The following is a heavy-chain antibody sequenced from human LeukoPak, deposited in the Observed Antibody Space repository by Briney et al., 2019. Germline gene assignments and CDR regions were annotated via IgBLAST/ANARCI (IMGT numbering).Heavy chain of an antibody. Sequence: SETLSLTCTVSGGSISSSSYYWGWIRQPPGKGLEWIGSIYYSGSTYYNPSLKSRVTISVDTSKNQFSLKLSSVTAADTAVYYCAAFLYSSSWYYFDYWGQGTLDTVSS. D-gene: IGHD6-13*01. V-gene: IGHV4-39*01. CDR2: IYYSGST. J-gene: IGHJ4*02. CDR1: GGSISSSSYY. CDR3: AAFLYSSSWYYFDY.